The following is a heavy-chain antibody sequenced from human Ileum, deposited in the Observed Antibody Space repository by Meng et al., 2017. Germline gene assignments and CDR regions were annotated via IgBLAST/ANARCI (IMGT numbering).Heavy chain of an antibody. CDR3: AHSPQGYFDY. V-gene: IGHV2-5*02. CDR1: GFSLATSGVS. CDR2: IYWDDDK. J-gene: IGHJ4*02. Sequence: QITLKETGLALVKATQTLTLTCNFSGFSLATSGVSVAWIRQPPGEALEWLALIYWDDDKRYSPSLKNRLAITKDTSKNQVVLTMTNMDPMDTGTYYCAHSPQGYFDYWGPGTLVTVSS.